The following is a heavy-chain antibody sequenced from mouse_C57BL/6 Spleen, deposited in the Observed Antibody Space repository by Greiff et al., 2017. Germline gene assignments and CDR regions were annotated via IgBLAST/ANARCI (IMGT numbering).Heavy chain of an antibody. CDR2: IDPSDSYT. J-gene: IGHJ3*01. Sequence: QVHVKQPGAELVMPGASVKLSCKASGYTFTSYWMHWVKQRPGQGLEWIGEIDPSDSYTNYNQKFKGKSTLTVDKSSSTAYMQLSSLTSEDSAVYYCARSYGYDEVFAYWGQGTLVTVSA. D-gene: IGHD2-2*01. V-gene: IGHV1-69*01. CDR1: GYTFTSYW. CDR3: ARSYGYDEVFAY.